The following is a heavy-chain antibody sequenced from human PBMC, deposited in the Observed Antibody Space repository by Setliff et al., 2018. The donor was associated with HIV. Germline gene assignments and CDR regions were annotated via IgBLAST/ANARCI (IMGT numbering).Heavy chain of an antibody. J-gene: IGHJ3*02. V-gene: IGHV4-61*09. D-gene: IGHD3-9*01. Sequence: LSLTCTVSGGSISSGSYFWSWIRQPAGKGLEWIGHIYTSGSTNYNPSLKSRVTTSVDTSKNHFSLRLSSVTAADTAVYYCARRERYYDILTGRVSDGFDIWGQGTMVTVSS. CDR2: IYTSGST. CDR1: GGSISSGSYF. CDR3: ARRERYYDILTGRVSDGFDI.